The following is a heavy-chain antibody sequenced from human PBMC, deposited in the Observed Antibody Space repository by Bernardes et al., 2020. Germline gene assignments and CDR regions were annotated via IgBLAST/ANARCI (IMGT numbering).Heavy chain of an antibody. J-gene: IGHJ6*03. V-gene: IGHV3-73*01. CDR1: GFTFSGSA. CDR2: IRSKANSYAT. Sequence: GGSLRLSCAASGFTFSGSAMHWVRQASGKGLEWDGRIRSKANSYATAYAASVKGRFTISRDDSKNTAYLQMNSLKTEDTAVYYCTRHSPSSSLYYYYMDVWGKGTTVTVSS. D-gene: IGHD6-6*01. CDR3: TRHSPSSSLYYYYMDV.